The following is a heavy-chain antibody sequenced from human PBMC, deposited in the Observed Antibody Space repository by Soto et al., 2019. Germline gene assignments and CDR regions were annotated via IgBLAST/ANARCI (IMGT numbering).Heavy chain of an antibody. J-gene: IGHJ6*02. Sequence: ASEKASRVSSRITFTSYALSWVPQATGAQLDSMVSISAYNGNTNYAQKLQGRVTMTTDTSTSTAYMELRSLRSDDTAVYYCARMWCSSTSCYILYRYYYYGMDVWGQGTTVTSSS. V-gene: IGHV1-18*04. CDR2: ISAYNGNT. CDR3: ARMWCSSTSCYILYRYYYYGMDV. D-gene: IGHD2-2*02. CDR1: RITFTSYA.